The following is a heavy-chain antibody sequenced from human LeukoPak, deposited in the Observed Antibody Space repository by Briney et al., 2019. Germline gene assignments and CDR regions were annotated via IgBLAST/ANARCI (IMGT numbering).Heavy chain of an antibody. CDR3: ASSGYYDFWSGYPMNWYFDL. D-gene: IGHD3-3*01. CDR1: GGSISSGGYY. CDR2: IYYSGST. Sequence: NSSETLSLTCTVSGGSISSGGYYWSWIRQHPGKGLEWIGYIYYSGSTYYNPSLKSRVTISVDTSKNQFSLKLSSVTAADTAVYYCASSGYYDFWSGYPMNWYFDLWGRGTLVTVSS. V-gene: IGHV4-31*03. J-gene: IGHJ2*01.